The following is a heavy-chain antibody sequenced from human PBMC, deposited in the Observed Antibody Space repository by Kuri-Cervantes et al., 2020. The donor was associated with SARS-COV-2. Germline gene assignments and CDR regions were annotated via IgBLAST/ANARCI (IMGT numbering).Heavy chain of an antibody. CDR1: DASISSVGYS. CDR2: IYHRGST. J-gene: IGHJ4*02. CDR3: AREWAPGFWSGYEAY. Sequence: SETLSLTGAAPDASISSVGYSWSWSRQPPGKGLEWIGYIYHRGSTYHNPSLKSRVTISVDSSKNQFSLKLSSVTAADTAVYYCAREWAPGFWSGYEAYWGQGTLVTVSS. V-gene: IGHV4-30-2*01. D-gene: IGHD3-3*01.